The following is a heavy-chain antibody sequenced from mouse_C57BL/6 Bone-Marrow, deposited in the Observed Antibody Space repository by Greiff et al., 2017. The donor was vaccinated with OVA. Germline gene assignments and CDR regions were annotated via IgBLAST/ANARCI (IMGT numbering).Heavy chain of an antibody. CDR2: IRSKSNNYAT. J-gene: IGHJ4*01. V-gene: IGHV10-1*01. CDR3: VSTYYSNYDYAMDY. D-gene: IGHD2-5*01. CDR1: GFSFNTYA. Sequence: EVQGVESGGGLVQPKGSLKLSCAASGFSFNTYAMNWVRQAPGKGLEWVARIRSKSNNYATYYADSVKDRFTISRDDSESMLYLQMNNLKTEDTAMYYCVSTYYSNYDYAMDYWGQGTSVTVSS.